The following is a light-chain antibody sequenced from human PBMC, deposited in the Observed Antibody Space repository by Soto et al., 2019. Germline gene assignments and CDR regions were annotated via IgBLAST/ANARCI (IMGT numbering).Light chain of an antibody. CDR1: QSVNDW. CDR3: QHYSASSPWA. V-gene: IGKV1-5*03. Sequence: DIQMTQSPSTLSASVGDRVTITCRASQSVNDWLAWFQQKPGKAPNVLIHRASGLESGVPSRFSGSGSGTEFTLTISSLQPDDFATYYCQHYSASSPWAFGQGTKVDIK. J-gene: IGKJ1*01. CDR2: RAS.